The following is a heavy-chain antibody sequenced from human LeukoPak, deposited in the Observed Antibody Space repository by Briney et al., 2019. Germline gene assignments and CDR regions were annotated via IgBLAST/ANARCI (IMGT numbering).Heavy chain of an antibody. V-gene: IGHV4-34*01. CDR3: ARGRIAKIVVVHSFSYGMDV. CDR2: INDYTGDT. D-gene: IGHD3-22*01. J-gene: IGHJ6*02. CDR1: GGSFTDYF. Sequence: PSETLSLTCTVYGGSFTDYFWTWIRQSPGQGLEWIGEINDYTGDTNYNPSLNSRVSISLEKSKNQFSLELRPVTAADTAVYYCARGRIAKIVVVHSFSYGMDVWGQGTTVTVSS.